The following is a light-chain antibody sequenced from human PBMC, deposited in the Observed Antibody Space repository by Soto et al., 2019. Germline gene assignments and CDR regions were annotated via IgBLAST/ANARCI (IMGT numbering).Light chain of an antibody. CDR3: QSYDSSLSGSKV. CDR2: GNT. CDR1: SSNIGAGYD. Sequence: QSALTQPPSVSGAPGQRVTISCTGSSSNIGAGYDVHWYQQVPGTAPKLLIHGNTNRPSGVPDRFSGSTSGTSASLAITGLQAEDEADYYCQSYDSSLSGSKVFGGGTKLTVL. V-gene: IGLV1-40*01. J-gene: IGLJ3*02.